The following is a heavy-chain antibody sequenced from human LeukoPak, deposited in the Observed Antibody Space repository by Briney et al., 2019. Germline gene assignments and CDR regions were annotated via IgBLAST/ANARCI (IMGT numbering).Heavy chain of an antibody. V-gene: IGHV4-61*01. CDR3: ARTRDWGSFDY. D-gene: IGHD7-27*01. Sequence: SETLSLTCTVSGGSVSSGSYYWSWIRQPPGKGLEWIGYIYYSGRTNYNPSLKSRLTISVDTSKNQFSLELTSATAADTAVYYCARTRDWGSFDYWGQGTLVTVAS. CDR1: GGSVSSGSYY. J-gene: IGHJ4*02. CDR2: IYYSGRT.